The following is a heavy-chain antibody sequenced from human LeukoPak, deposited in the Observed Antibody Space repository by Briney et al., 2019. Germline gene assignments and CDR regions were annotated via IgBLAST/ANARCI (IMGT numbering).Heavy chain of an antibody. CDR1: GFTFSRYW. V-gene: IGHV3-7*05. J-gene: IGHJ4*02. D-gene: IGHD5-12*01. CDR3: ARDTGSGYGDFDY. Sequence: GGSLRLSCAASGFTFSRYWMNWVRQAPGKGLEWVANINQDGGEDYYVDSVKGRFTISRDNAKNSLYLQMNSLRVEDTAVYYCARDTGSGYGDFDYWGQGTLVTVSS. CDR2: INQDGGED.